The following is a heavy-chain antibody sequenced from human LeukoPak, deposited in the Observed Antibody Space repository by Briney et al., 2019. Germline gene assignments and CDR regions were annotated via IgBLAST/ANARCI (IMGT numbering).Heavy chain of an antibody. CDR2: IGSSGTYT. D-gene: IGHD1-20*01. V-gene: IGHV3-11*05. CDR3: AIDDKATVKWNDPSTG. J-gene: IGHJ3*01. CDR1: GFTVSDYY. Sequence: PGGSLRLSCAALGFTVSDYYMSWVRQAPGKGLEWISYIGSSGTYTHYADSVKGRFSISRDNAKNSLYLQMSSLRAEDTAVYYCAIDDKATVKWNDPSTGWSQRTMVTVSS.